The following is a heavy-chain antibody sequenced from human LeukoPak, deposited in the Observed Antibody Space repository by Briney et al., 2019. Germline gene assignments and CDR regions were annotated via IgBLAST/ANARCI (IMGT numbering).Heavy chain of an antibody. CDR3: AKARGIATAGNYFDS. V-gene: IGHV3-43*02. J-gene: IGHJ4*02. CDR1: GFTLDDYA. CDR2: INGDGDGA. Sequence: GGSLRLSCAASGFTLDDYAMHWVRQNPGKGLEWVSFINGDGDGANYADSVKGRFTISRDNSKNSLYLQMKCLKTEDTALYYCAKARGIATAGNYFDSWGQGTLVTVSS. D-gene: IGHD6-13*01.